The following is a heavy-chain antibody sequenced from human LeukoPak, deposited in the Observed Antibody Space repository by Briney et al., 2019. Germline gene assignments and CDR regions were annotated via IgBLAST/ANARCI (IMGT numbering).Heavy chain of an antibody. Sequence: ASVKVSCKASGYTFTSYAMNWVRQAPGQGLEWMGWINTNTGNPTYAQGFTGRFVFSLDTSVSTAYLQISSLKAEDTAVYYCARDPPPSIAAPHFDYWGQGTLVTVSS. CDR2: INTNTGNP. CDR3: ARDPPPSIAAPHFDY. CDR1: GYTFTSYA. V-gene: IGHV7-4-1*02. J-gene: IGHJ4*02. D-gene: IGHD6-13*01.